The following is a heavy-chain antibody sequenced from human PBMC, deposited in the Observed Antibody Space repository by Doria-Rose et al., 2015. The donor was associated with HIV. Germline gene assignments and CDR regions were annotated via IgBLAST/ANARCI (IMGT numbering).Heavy chain of an antibody. D-gene: IGHD3-10*01. CDR3: ARFRPSRGIYYSLDA. CDR2: IYSSGST. CDR1: GGSISSYY. J-gene: IGHJ6*03. V-gene: IGHV4-4*09. Sequence: GGSISSYYWNWIRQPPGKGLEWIGYIYSSGSTHYNSPLKSRVTISIDTSKNQFSLKLSSVTAADTAVYYCARFRPSRGIYYSLDAWGKGTTVTVSS.